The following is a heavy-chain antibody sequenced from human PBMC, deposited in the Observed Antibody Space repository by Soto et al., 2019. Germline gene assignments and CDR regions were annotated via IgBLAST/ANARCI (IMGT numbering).Heavy chain of an antibody. CDR3: TRLNYYDTSGYPYFFDY. CDR1: GDSMSEFH. CDR2: VHYVGTT. V-gene: IGHV4-59*12. J-gene: IGHJ4*02. D-gene: IGHD3-22*01. Sequence: QVQLRESGPGLVKPSETLSLTCSVSGDSMSEFHWSWIRQSPGKGLEWIGYVHYVGTTKYNPSHKSRVTISVDTSKKQFSLNLRSVTAADTAVYYCTRLNYYDTSGYPYFFDYWGQGAPVTVSS.